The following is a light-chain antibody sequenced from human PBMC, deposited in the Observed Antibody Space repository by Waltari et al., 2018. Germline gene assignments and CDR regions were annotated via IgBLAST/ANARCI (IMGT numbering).Light chain of an antibody. CDR3: QALGRSAWV. Sequence: SYELTQPPSVSVSPGQTASITCSGDTLGNKYASWYQQKQGQSPLLVIYQDAKRPSGIPERFSGSKSGNAATLTISGTQAMDEADYYCQALGRSAWVFGGGTKLTVL. CDR2: QDA. V-gene: IGLV3-1*01. CDR1: TLGNKY. J-gene: IGLJ3*02.